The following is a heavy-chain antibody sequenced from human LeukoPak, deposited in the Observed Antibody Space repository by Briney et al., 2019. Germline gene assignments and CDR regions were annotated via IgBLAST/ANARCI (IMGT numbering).Heavy chain of an antibody. J-gene: IGHJ6*02. CDR1: GGSFSGYY. CDR3: ARGDHYYGSGSYYRLYYYYGMDV. D-gene: IGHD3-10*01. CDR2: INHSGST. V-gene: IGHV4-34*01. Sequence: SETLSLTCAVYGGSFSGYYWSWIRQPPGKGLEWIGEINHSGSTNYNPSLKSRVTISVDTSKNQFSLKLSSVTAADTAAYYCARGDHYYGSGSYYRLYYYYGMDVWGQGTTVTVSS.